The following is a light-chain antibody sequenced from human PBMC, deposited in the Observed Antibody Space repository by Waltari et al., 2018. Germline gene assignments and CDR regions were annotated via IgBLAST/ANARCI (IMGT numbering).Light chain of an antibody. CDR2: DAS. J-gene: IGKJ4*01. CDR3: QQRSNWPSLT. CDR1: QSVSSY. Sequence: ELVLTQSPAPLSLSPGQRHTLPCRASQSVSSYLAWYQQKPGQAPRLLIYDASNRATGIPARFSGSGSGTDFTLTISSLEPEDFAVYYCQQRSNWPSLTFGGGTKVEIK. V-gene: IGKV3-11*01.